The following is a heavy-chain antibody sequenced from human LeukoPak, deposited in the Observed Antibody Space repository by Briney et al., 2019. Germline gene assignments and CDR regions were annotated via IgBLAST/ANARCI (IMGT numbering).Heavy chain of an antibody. CDR3: ANLKRADYGDQDVFDF. V-gene: IGHV3-30-3*01. J-gene: IGHJ4*02. Sequence: PGGSLRLSCAASGFTFSSYAMHWVRQAPGKGLEWVAVISYDGSNKYYADSVKGRFTISRDNSKNTLYLQMNSLRAEDTAVYYCANLKRADYGDQDVFDFWGQGTLVTVSS. D-gene: IGHD4-17*01. CDR1: GFTFSSYA. CDR2: ISYDGSNK.